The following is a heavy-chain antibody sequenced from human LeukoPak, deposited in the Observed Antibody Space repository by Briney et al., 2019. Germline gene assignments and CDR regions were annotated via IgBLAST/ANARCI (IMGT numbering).Heavy chain of an antibody. D-gene: IGHD3/OR15-3a*01. CDR2: VYPGDSTT. CDR3: ARFAYGSDFFPGHY. CDR1: GYSFTSYW. Sequence: HGASLKISRKGSGYSFTSYWISWVRQLPGKGLEWMGIVYPGDSTTRYNPSFQGQVTISADRSITTAYLQWSSLKASDTAMYYCARFAYGSDFFPGHYWGQGTRVTVSS. V-gene: IGHV5-51*01. J-gene: IGHJ4*02.